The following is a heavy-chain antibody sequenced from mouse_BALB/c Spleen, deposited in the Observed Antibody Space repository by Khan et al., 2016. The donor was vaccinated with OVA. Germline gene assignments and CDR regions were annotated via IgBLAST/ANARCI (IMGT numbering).Heavy chain of an antibody. D-gene: IGHD2-9*01. CDR3: ARAYDGYYFDY. CDR2: ISYSGST. Sequence: EVQLQESGPGLVKPSQSLSLTCTVTGYSITSDYAWNWIRQFPGNKLEWMGYISYSGSTSYNPSLKSRISITRDTSKNQFFLPLNSVTTEDTATYYCARAYDGYYFDYWGQGTTLTVSS. J-gene: IGHJ2*01. CDR1: GYSITSDYA. V-gene: IGHV3-2*02.